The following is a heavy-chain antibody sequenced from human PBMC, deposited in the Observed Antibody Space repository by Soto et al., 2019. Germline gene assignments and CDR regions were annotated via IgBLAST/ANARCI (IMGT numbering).Heavy chain of an antibody. Sequence: SETLSLTCTVSGGSISSGGYYWSWIRQHPGKGLEWIGYIYYSGSTYYNPSLKSRVTISVDTSKNQFSLKLSSVTAADTAVYYCARVSSGYWSDAFDIWGQGTTVTV. D-gene: IGHD3-22*01. CDR3: ARVSSGYWSDAFDI. CDR2: IYYSGST. CDR1: GGSISSGGYY. J-gene: IGHJ3*02. V-gene: IGHV4-31*03.